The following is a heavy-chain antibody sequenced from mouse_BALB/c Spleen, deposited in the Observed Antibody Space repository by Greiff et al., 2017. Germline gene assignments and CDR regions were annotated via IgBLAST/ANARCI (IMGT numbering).Heavy chain of an antibody. CDR1: GFNIKDTY. CDR2: IDPANGNT. D-gene: IGHD2-1*01. J-gene: IGHJ2*01. V-gene: IGHV14-3*02. Sequence: VQLQQSGAELVKPGASVKLSCTASGFNIKDTYMHWVKQRPEQGLEWIGRIDPANGNTKYDPKFQGKATVTADTSSNTAYLQLSSLTSEDTAVYYCSGHYYGNYEVSYWGEGTTLTVSS. CDR3: SGHYYGNYEVSY.